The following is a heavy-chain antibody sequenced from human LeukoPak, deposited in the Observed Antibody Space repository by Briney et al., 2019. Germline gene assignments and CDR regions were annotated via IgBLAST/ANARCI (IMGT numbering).Heavy chain of an antibody. CDR3: ARDYGGSMDV. Sequence: GGSLRLSCAASGFTINNSWMHWVRQAPGKGLVWVSRINSDGSRTSYEDSVKGRFTISRDNAKNTLYLQMNSLRVEDTAVYYCARDYGGSMDVWGKGTTVTVSS. D-gene: IGHD4-23*01. CDR1: GFTINNSW. V-gene: IGHV3-74*01. J-gene: IGHJ6*03. CDR2: INSDGSRT.